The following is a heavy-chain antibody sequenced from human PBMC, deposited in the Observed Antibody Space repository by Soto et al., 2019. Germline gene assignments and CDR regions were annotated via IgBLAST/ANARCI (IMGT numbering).Heavy chain of an antibody. CDR3: ERTNVDTAMADDG. J-gene: IGHJ4*02. Sequence: EVQLVESGGGLVQPGGSRRLSCSASGFTFSSYSMNWFRQAPGKGLVWVSYISSGGVTMYHADSVKGRFTISRDNAKDSLYLQMNSLRDEDTAVYYCERTNVDTAMADDGGGQGRLVTVSS. CDR2: ISSGGVTM. D-gene: IGHD5-18*01. V-gene: IGHV3-48*02. CDR1: GFTFSSYS.